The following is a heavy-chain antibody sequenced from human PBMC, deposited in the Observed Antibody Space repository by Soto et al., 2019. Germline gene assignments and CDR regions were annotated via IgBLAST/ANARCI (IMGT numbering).Heavy chain of an antibody. CDR1: GVTFKDYG. CDR2: ISYDGKQT. Sequence: GWSLRLSCGAPGVTFKDYGMHWVRQAPGKGLEWVAVISYDGKQTYYADSVKGRFTISKDKSKRTLFLQMNSLRAEDTAVYYCAKAGGSGSSSQPDYWGQGTLVTVSS. D-gene: IGHD6-6*01. CDR3: AKAGGSGSSSQPDY. V-gene: IGHV3-30*18. J-gene: IGHJ4*02.